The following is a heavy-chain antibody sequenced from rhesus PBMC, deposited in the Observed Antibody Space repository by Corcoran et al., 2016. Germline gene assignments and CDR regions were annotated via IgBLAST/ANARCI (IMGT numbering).Heavy chain of an antibody. CDR1: GDSFCRNW. V-gene: IGHV4-80*01. Sequence: QVQLRESGPGLVTPTEPLTITCTVFGDSFCRNWWICHNMPPGMGLGSLGEMNGNSGSTNYNPSLKRRVTISKGASKNQFSLKLSSVTAADTAVYYCARNGGYSYSYFEDWYFDLWGPGTPITISS. J-gene: IGHJ2*01. CDR2: MNGNSGST. D-gene: IGHD5-12*01. CDR3: ARNGGYSYSYFEDWYFDL.